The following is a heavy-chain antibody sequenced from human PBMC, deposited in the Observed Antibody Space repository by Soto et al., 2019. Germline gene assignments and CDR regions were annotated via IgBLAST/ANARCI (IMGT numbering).Heavy chain of an antibody. CDR3: ARDSTHLGYCSSTSCYLPFDP. CDR1: GFTFSDYY. D-gene: IGHD2-2*01. Sequence: KPGGSLRLSCAAGGFTFSDYYMSWIRQAPGKGLEWVSYISSSSSNTNYADSVKGRFTISRDNAKNSLYLQMNSLRAEDTAVYYCARDSTHLGYCSSTSCYLPFDPWGQGTLVTVSS. J-gene: IGHJ5*02. CDR2: ISSSSSNT. V-gene: IGHV3-11*05.